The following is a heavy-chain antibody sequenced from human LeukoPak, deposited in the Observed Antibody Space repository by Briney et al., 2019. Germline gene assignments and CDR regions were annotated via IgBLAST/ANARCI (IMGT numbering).Heavy chain of an antibody. D-gene: IGHD3-22*01. V-gene: IGHV5-51*01. J-gene: IGHJ3*01. CDR3: ARPAGAYDSSGYYYVDAFDV. CDR2: IYPGDSDT. CDR1: GYRFTSYW. Sequence: GESLKISCKGSGYRFTSYWIGWVRQMPGKGLEWMGIIYPGDSDTRYSPSFQGQVTISADKSISTAYLQWSSLKASDTAMYYCARPAGAYDSSGYYYVDAFDVWGQGTMVTVSS.